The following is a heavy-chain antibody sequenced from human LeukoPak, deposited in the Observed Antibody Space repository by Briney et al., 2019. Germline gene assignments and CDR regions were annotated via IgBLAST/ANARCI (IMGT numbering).Heavy chain of an antibody. V-gene: IGHV1-2*04. CDR3: AREGGTTIFSVDY. D-gene: IGHD3-3*01. CDR1: GYTFTGYY. Sequence: ASVKVSCKASGYTFTGYYMHWVRQAPGQGLEWMGWINPNSGGTNYAQKFQGWVTMTRDTSISTAYMELSRLRSDDTAVYYCAREGGTTIFSVDYWGQGTLVTVSS. CDR2: INPNSGGT. J-gene: IGHJ4*02.